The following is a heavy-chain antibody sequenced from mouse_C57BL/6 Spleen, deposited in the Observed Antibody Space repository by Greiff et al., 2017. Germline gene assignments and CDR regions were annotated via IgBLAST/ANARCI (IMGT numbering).Heavy chain of an antibody. V-gene: IGHV1-50*01. CDR2: IDPSDSYT. J-gene: IGHJ1*03. Sequence: QVQLQQPGAELVKPGASVKLSCKASGYTFTSYWMQWVKQRPGQGLEWIGEIDPSDSYTNYNQKFKGKATLTVDTSSSTAYMQLSSLTSEDSAVYYCARRGDYDGKYFEVWGTGTTGTVSS. D-gene: IGHD2-4*01. CDR3: ARRGDYDGKYFEV. CDR1: GYTFTSYW.